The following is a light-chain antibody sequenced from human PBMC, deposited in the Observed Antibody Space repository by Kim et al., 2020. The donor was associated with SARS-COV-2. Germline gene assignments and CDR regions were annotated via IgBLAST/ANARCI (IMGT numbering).Light chain of an antibody. V-gene: IGKV3-20*01. Sequence: EIVLTQSPGTLSLSPGERATLSCRASQSVSRSFLAWYQHKPGQAPRLLIYNVSNRATGVPDRFSGSGSGTDFTLTISRLEPEDFAVYFCHQYDGSPNTFGQGSRLEIK. CDR1: QSVSRSF. CDR2: NVS. CDR3: HQYDGSPNT. J-gene: IGKJ5*01.